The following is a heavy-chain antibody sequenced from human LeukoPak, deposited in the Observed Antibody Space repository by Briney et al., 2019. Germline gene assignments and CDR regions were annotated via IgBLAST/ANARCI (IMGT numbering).Heavy chain of an antibody. J-gene: IGHJ4*02. D-gene: IGHD2-2*01. CDR3: ARSLPLYCSSTSCYPDY. V-gene: IGHV4-30-2*02. CDR1: GGSISSGGYY. CDR2: IYHSGST. Sequence: SQTLSLTCTVSGGSISSGGYYWSWIRQPPGKGLEWIGYIYHSGSTYYNPSLKSRVTISVDRSKNQFSLKLSSVTAADTAVYYCARSLPLYCSSTSCYPDYWGQGTLVTVSS.